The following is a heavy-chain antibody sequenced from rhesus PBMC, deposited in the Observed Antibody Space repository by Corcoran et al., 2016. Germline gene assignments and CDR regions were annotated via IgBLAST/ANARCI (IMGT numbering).Heavy chain of an antibody. Sequence: QLQLQESGPGLVKPSETLSVTCAVSGGSIRSSYWSWIRQAPGKGLEWIGYIYGSGSSTNYNPSLKSRVTLSVDTSKNQLSLKLSSVTTADTAMYYCARGGMYGSSSDYWGQGVLVTVSS. CDR3: ARGGMYGSSSDY. V-gene: IGHV4-169*01. CDR2: IYGSGSST. J-gene: IGHJ4*01. D-gene: IGHD4-29*01. CDR1: GGSIRSSY.